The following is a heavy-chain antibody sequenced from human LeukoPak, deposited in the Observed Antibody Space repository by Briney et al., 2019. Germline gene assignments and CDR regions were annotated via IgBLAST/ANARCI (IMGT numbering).Heavy chain of an antibody. D-gene: IGHD3-22*01. Sequence: SETLSLTCTVSGGSISSYYWSWIRQPPGKGLEWIGYIYYSGSTNYNPSLKSRVTISVDTSKNHFSLKLSSVTAADTAVYYCAREAYYYDSSGYQGEAFDIWGQGTMVTVSS. CDR2: IYYSGST. CDR3: AREAYYYDSSGYQGEAFDI. V-gene: IGHV4-59*01. CDR1: GGSISSYY. J-gene: IGHJ3*02.